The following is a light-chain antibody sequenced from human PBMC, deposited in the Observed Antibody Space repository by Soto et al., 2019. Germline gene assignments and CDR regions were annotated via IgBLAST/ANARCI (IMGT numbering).Light chain of an antibody. CDR3: QQYASSPRT. V-gene: IGKV3-20*01. Sequence: EIVLTQSPGTLSLSPGERATLSCTASQSVSNAYVAWYQQKPGQAPRLLISGASFRATGISDRFSGSGSGTRFTLTISRLEPEDFAVYYCQQYASSPRTFGQGTKV. CDR1: QSVSNAY. J-gene: IGKJ1*01. CDR2: GAS.